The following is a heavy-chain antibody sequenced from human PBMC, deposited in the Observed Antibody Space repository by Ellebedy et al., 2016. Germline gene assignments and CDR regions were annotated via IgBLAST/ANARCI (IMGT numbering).Heavy chain of an antibody. CDR3: ARDHYSGHDYPAY. Sequence: GESLKISCAASGLIVDYMHWVRQAPGKGLEWVAIMSSDGSDKRYADSVRGRFTISRDNSKNTLYLQMNSLRSEDTALFYCARDHYSGHDYPAYWGQGTLVTVSS. D-gene: IGHD5-12*01. V-gene: IGHV3-30*03. CDR1: GLIVDY. CDR2: MSSDGSDK. J-gene: IGHJ4*02.